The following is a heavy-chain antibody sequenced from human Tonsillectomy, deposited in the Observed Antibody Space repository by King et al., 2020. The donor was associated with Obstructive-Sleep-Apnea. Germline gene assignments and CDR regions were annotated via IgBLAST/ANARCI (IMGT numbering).Heavy chain of an antibody. CDR1: GFTFSSYA. V-gene: IGHV3-23*04. Sequence: VQLVESGGGLVQPGGSLRLSCAASGFTFSSYAMSWVRQAPGKGLEWVSANSGRGDSTYYADSVKGRFTISRDNSNNTLYPQMNSLRAEDTALYYCAKLLWFGTNALDVCGQGTTVTVSS. CDR2: NSGRGDST. J-gene: IGHJ6*02. D-gene: IGHD3-10*01. CDR3: AKLLWFGTNALDV.